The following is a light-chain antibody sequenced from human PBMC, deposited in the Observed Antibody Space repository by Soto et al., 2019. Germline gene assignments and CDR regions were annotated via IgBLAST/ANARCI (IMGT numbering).Light chain of an antibody. Sequence: EIVLTQSPATLSLSPGERDTLSCRASQSVSSYLAWYQQKPGQAPRLLIYDASNRATGIPARFSGSGSGTDFTLTISSLEPEDFAVYYCQQRSNWHLTFGGGTKVEIK. J-gene: IGKJ4*01. CDR2: DAS. CDR1: QSVSSY. CDR3: QQRSNWHLT. V-gene: IGKV3-11*01.